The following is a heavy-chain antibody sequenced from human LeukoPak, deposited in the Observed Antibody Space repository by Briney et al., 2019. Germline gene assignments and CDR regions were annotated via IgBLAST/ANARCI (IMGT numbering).Heavy chain of an antibody. CDR1: GFTFDDYS. J-gene: IGHJ4*02. D-gene: IGHD5-18*01. CDR3: AKDMSSYGLDY. V-gene: IGHV3-43*01. CDR2: ISWDGGST. Sequence: GGSLRLSCAASGFTFDDYSMHWVRHAPGKGLEWVSLISWDGGSTYYADSVKGRFTISRDNSKNSLYLQMNSLRTEDTALYYCAKDMSSYGLDYWGQGTLVTVSS.